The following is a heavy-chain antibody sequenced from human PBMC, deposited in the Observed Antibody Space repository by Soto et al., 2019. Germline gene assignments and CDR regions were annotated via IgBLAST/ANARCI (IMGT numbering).Heavy chain of an antibody. D-gene: IGHD3-10*01. CDR1: GYTFTSYA. V-gene: IGHV1-3*01. Sequence: QVPLVQSGAEVKKPGASVKVSCKASGYTFTSYAMHWVRQAPGQRLEWMGWINAGNCNTKYSQKFQGRVTITRDTFASAAYMELSSLRSEDTAVYYCTRDCAPPGDGSAPRYYYYGMDVWGQGTTVTVSS. J-gene: IGHJ6*02. CDR2: INAGNCNT. CDR3: TRDCAPPGDGSAPRYYYYGMDV.